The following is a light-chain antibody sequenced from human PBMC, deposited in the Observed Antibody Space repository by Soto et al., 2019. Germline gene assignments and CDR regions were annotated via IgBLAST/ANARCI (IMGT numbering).Light chain of an antibody. V-gene: IGLV2-23*02. CDR1: RSDVGSYNH. CDR3: CSYAGSGTFT. J-gene: IGLJ2*01. Sequence: QSALTQPASLSGSPGQSITISCTGTRSDVGSYNHVSWYQQHPGKVPKLMIYEVSKWPSGVSARFSGSKSGNTASLTISGLQAEDEADYFCCSYAGSGTFTFGGGTKLTVL. CDR2: EVS.